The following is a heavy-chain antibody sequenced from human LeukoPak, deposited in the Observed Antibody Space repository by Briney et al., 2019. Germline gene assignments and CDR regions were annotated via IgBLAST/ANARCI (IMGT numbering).Heavy chain of an antibody. V-gene: IGHV4-38-2*02. CDR2: IYHSGST. CDR1: RYSISSGSY. J-gene: IGHJ4*02. CDR3: ARDPGQWPPMYYFDY. D-gene: IGHD6-19*01. Sequence: SETLSLTCAVSRYSISSGSYWGWIRQPPGKGLEWIGNIYHSGSTYYNPSLKSRVTISVDTSKNQFSLKLSSVTAADTAVYYCARDPGQWPPMYYFDYWGQGTLVTVSS.